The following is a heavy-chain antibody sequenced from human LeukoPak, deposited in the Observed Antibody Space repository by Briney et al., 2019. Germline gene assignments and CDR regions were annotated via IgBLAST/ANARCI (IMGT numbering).Heavy chain of an antibody. Sequence: GGSLRLSCSASGFTFDIYWMTWVRQAPGKGLEWVANINNDGGEKFCGLCEGRFTISRDNAHNSLYLHMDSLRADDTAVYYCARDPVPYVENNWFDPWGQGTMVTVSS. D-gene: IGHD2-2*01. J-gene: IGHJ5*02. V-gene: IGHV3-7*01. CDR3: ARDPVPYVENNWFDP. CDR2: INNDGGEK. CDR1: GFTFDIYW.